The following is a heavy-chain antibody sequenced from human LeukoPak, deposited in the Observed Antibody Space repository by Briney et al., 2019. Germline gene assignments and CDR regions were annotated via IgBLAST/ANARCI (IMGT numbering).Heavy chain of an antibody. CDR3: ARSSGYEGYFDY. D-gene: IGHD3-22*01. Sequence: GASVKVSCKASGYTFTSYYMHWVRQAPGQGLEWMGIINPSGGSTSYAQKFQGRVTMTRDMSSSTVYMELSSLRSEDTAVYYCARSSGYEGYFDYWGQGTLVTVSS. CDR2: INPSGGST. V-gene: IGHV1-46*01. J-gene: IGHJ4*02. CDR1: GYTFTSYY.